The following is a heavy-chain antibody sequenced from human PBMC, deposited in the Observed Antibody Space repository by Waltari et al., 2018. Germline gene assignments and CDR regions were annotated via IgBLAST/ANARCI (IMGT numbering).Heavy chain of an antibody. CDR1: GGSINTFL. J-gene: IGHJ3*02. Sequence: QVQLQESGPGLVKPSETLSLTCSVSGGSINTFLCNLIRQPAGKGLEWIGRVSASAKTNYNPSLKSRVTMSVDTSKNQFTLKLSSVTAADTAVYYCARDLFLPSWSGFIDGFDIWGRGTVVTVSS. V-gene: IGHV4-4*07. CDR3: ARDLFLPSWSGFIDGFDI. D-gene: IGHD3-3*01. CDR2: VSASAKT.